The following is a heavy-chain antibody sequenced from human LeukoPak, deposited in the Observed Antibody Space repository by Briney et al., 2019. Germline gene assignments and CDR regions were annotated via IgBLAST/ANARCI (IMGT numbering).Heavy chain of an antibody. CDR3: ARGRRITMVRGVKKYGMDV. J-gene: IGHJ6*02. CDR1: GGSISGYY. CDR2: INHSGST. V-gene: IGHV4-34*01. Sequence: SETLSLTCAVYGGSISGYYWSWIRQPPGKGLGWIGEINHSGSTNYNPSLKSRVTISVDTPKNQFSLKLSSVTAADTAVYYCARGRRITMVRGVKKYGMDVWGQGTTVTVSS. D-gene: IGHD3-10*01.